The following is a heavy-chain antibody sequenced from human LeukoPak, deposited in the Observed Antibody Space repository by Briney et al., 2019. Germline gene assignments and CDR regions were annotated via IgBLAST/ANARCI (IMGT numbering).Heavy chain of an antibody. D-gene: IGHD2-2*01. V-gene: IGHV1-24*01. Sequence: ASVKVSCTVSGYTLTELSMHWVRQAPGKGLEWMGGFDPEDGETIYAQKFQGRVTMTEDTSTDTAYMELSSLRSEDTAVYYCATDVDCSSTSCRDYYGMDVWGQGTTVTVSS. CDR2: FDPEDGET. CDR3: ATDVDCSSTSCRDYYGMDV. J-gene: IGHJ6*02. CDR1: GYTLTELS.